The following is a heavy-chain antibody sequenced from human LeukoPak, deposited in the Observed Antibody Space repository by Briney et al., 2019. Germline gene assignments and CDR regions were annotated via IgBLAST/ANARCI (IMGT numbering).Heavy chain of an antibody. CDR3: SAFHGIRYFDF. Sequence: PGGSLRLSCAASGFTFSTYWMSWVRQAPGKGLVWVSYISSSGNIVYYTDSVKGRFTISRDNAKNSLFLQLNRLRAEDTAAYFCSAFHGIRYFDFWGQGTLVTVSS. CDR1: GFTFSTYW. J-gene: IGHJ4*02. V-gene: IGHV3-11*01. CDR2: ISSSGNIV. D-gene: IGHD3-9*01.